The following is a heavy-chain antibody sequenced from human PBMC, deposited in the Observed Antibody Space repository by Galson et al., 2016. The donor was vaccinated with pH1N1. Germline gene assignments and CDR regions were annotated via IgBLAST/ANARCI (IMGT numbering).Heavy chain of an antibody. D-gene: IGHD6-13*01. CDR1: GYTFTGYY. J-gene: IGHJ4*02. CDR2: INPNSGGT. V-gene: IGHV1-2*04. CDR3: ARVSVHSSSWRPGDY. Sequence: SVKVSCKASGYTFTGYYMHWVRQAPGQGLEWMGWINPNSGGTNYAQKFQGWVTMTRDTSISTAYMELSRLRSDDTAVYYCARVSVHSSSWRPGDYWGQGTLVTVSS.